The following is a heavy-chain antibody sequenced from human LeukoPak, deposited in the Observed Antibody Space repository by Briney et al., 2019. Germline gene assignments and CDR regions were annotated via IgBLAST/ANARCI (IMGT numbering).Heavy chain of an antibody. CDR1: GYTFTSYG. V-gene: IGHV1-18*01. Sequence: ASVTVSCKASGYTFTSYGISWVRQAPGQGLEWMGWISAYNGNTNYAQKLQGRVTMTTDTSTSTAYMELRSLRSDDTAVYYCARYLGGYSSSWLTYYYGMDVWGQGTTVTVSS. CDR3: ARYLGGYSSSWLTYYYGMDV. J-gene: IGHJ6*02. CDR2: ISAYNGNT. D-gene: IGHD6-13*01.